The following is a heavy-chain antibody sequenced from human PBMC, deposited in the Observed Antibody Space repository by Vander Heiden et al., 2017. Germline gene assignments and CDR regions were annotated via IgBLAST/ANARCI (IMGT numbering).Heavy chain of an antibody. Sequence: QVQLQESFPGLVKPSETLSLTCPVSGGSISGYYWSWIRQPAGKGLEWIGRIYRSGSTNDNPSLKSRVTMSVDTSKNQFSVKMRYVTAADTAVYDGARDIRTYHANWGHGSMVKVCS. D-gene: IGHD1-20*01. J-gene: IGHJ4*01. CDR3: ARDIRTYHAN. V-gene: IGHV4-4*07. CDR2: IYRSGST. CDR1: GGSISGYY.